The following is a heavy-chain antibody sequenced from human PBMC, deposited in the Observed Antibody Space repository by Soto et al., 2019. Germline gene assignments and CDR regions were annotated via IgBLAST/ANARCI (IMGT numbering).Heavy chain of an antibody. J-gene: IGHJ4*02. D-gene: IGHD6-19*01. CDR3: AKGPLVIAVAGSDY. V-gene: IGHV3-23*01. CDR1: GFTFSSYA. CDR2: SSGSGGST. Sequence: EVQLLESGGGLVQPGGSLRLSCAASGFTFSSYAMSWVRQAPGKGLEWVSASSGSGGSTYYADSVKGRFTISRDNSKNTLYLQMNSLRAEDTAVYYCAKGPLVIAVAGSDYWGQVALVTVSA.